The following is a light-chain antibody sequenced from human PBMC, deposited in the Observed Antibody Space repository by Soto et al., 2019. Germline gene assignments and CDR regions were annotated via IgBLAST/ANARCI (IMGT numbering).Light chain of an antibody. CDR2: DAS. Sequence: EIELTQSPGTLSLSPGERATLSCRASQSVSSSYLAWYQQKPGQAPRLLIYDASSSATGIPDRFSGSGSVTDFTLTISRLQPEDFAVYYCQQYASSPLTFGGGTKVELK. CDR1: QSVSSSY. V-gene: IGKV3-20*01. CDR3: QQYASSPLT. J-gene: IGKJ4*01.